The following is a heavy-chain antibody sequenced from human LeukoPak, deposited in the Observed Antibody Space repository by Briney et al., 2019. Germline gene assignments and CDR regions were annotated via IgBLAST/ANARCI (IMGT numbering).Heavy chain of an antibody. CDR2: ISYDGSNK. CDR1: GFTFSSYG. D-gene: IGHD2-2*01. Sequence: QNGGSLRLSCAASGFTFSSYGMHWVRQAPGKGLEWVAVISYDGSNKYYADSVKGRFTISRDNAKNSLYLQMNSLRAEDTALYHCARVGCSSTSCYGGWFDPWGQGTLVTVSS. J-gene: IGHJ5*02. V-gene: IGHV3-30*03. CDR3: ARVGCSSTSCYGGWFDP.